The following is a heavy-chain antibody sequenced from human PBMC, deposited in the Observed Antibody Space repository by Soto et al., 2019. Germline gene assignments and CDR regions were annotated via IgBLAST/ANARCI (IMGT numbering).Heavy chain of an antibody. CDR2: IWYDGSNK. Sequence: QVQLVESGGGVVQPGRSLRLSCAASGFTFSSYGMHWVRQAPGKGLEWVAVIWYDGSNKYYADSVKGRFTISRDNSKNTLYLQMNSLRAEDTAVYYCARDYYCISTSCYLLSYYYGMDVWGQGTTVTVSS. J-gene: IGHJ6*02. V-gene: IGHV3-33*01. CDR3: ARDYYCISTSCYLLSYYYGMDV. CDR1: GFTFSSYG. D-gene: IGHD2-2*01.